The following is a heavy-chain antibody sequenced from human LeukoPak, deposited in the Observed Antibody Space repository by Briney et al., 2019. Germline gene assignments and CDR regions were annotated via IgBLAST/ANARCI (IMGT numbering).Heavy chain of an antibody. D-gene: IGHD3-3*01. CDR1: GGSFDGYF. J-gene: IGHJ3*02. CDR3: VRGTGTRITIFGVVISAFDI. Sequence: SETLSLTCDVYGGSFDGYFWSWIRQPPGKGLEWIAEINRGGSTNYSPSLKSRVTISVDRSKNQFSLKLSSVTAADTAVYYCVRGTGTRITIFGVVISAFDIWGQGTMVTVSS. V-gene: IGHV4-34*01. CDR2: INRGGST.